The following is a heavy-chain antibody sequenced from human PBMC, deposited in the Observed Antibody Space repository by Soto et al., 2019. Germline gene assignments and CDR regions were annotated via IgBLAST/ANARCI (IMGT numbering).Heavy chain of an antibody. CDR1: GFTFSSYG. D-gene: IGHD6-6*01. CDR3: AKDQRQLDFFFDY. Sequence: QVQLVESGGGVVQPGRSLRLSCAASGFTFSSYGMHWVRQAPGKGLEWVAVISYDGSNKYYADSVKGRFTISRDNSKNTRYLQMNSLRAEDTAVYYCAKDQRQLDFFFDYWGQGTLVTVSS. CDR2: ISYDGSNK. V-gene: IGHV3-30*18. J-gene: IGHJ4*02.